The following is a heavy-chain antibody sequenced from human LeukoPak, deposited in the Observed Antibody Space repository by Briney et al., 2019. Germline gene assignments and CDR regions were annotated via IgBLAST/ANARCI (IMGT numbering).Heavy chain of an antibody. CDR1: GFTFSTFG. V-gene: IGHV3-23*01. J-gene: IGHJ4*02. Sequence: GRSLRLSCAASGFTFSTFGMSWVRQAPEKGLEWVSLISGRDSNTYYADSVTGRFTISRDNSKNTLYLQMNSLRVEDTAVYYCAKDHRTDTVVVPPLGYWGQGTLVTVSS. D-gene: IGHD2-2*01. CDR3: AKDHRTDTVVVPPLGY. CDR2: ISGRDSNT.